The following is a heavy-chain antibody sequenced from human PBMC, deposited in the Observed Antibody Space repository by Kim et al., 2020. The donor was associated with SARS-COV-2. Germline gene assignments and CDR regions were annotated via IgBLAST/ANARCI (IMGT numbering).Heavy chain of an antibody. CDR1: GFSFTKHT. CDR3: ARDEGRGGWDQYYYGMD. D-gene: IGHD3-16*01. J-gene: IGHJ6*01. Sequence: GGSLRLSCAASGFSFTKHTMNWVRQAPGKGLEWVASLSSSRTYISYADSVKGRFTISRDNAKSSLYLQMNSLRAEDTAVYYCARDEGRGGWDQYYYGMD. V-gene: IGHV3-21*01. CDR2: LSSSRTYI.